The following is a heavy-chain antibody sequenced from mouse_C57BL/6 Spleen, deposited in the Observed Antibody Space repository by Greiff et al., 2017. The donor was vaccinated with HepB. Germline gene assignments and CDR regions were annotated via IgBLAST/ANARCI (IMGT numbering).Heavy chain of an antibody. CDR2: ISSGSSTI. V-gene: IGHV5-17*01. Sequence: EVQLVESGGGLVKPGGSLKLSCAASGFTFSDYGMHWVRQAPEKGLEWVAYISSGSSTIYYADTEKGRFTISRDNAKNTLFLQMTSLRSEDTAMYYCARGVVATTDVWGTGTTVTVSS. CDR1: GFTFSDYG. CDR3: ARGVVATTDV. D-gene: IGHD1-1*01. J-gene: IGHJ1*03.